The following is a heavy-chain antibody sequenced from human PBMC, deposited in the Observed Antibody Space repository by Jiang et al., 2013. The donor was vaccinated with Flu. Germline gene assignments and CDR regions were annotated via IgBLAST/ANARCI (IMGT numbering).Heavy chain of an antibody. CDR2: IRHSGSP. V-gene: IGHV4-38-2*02. CDR1: GSSISDDYH. D-gene: IGHD2-15*01. J-gene: IGHJ4*02. CDR3: ARDLGSGGNSDY. Sequence: CTVSGSSISDDYHWGWIRQPPREGGWSGLGGIRHSGSPNYNPSLKSRVTISIDKSKNQFSLKVTSVTAADTAVYYCARDLGSGGNSDYWGQGTLVTVSS.